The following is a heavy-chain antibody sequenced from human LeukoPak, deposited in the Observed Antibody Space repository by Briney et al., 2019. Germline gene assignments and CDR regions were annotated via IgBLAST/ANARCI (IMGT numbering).Heavy chain of an antibody. J-gene: IGHJ5*02. CDR1: GFTFSNAW. D-gene: IGHD5-12*01. CDR2: IKSKTDGGTT. CDR3: TNTRDQVDPDT. V-gene: IGHV3-15*01. Sequence: GGSLRLSCAASGFTFSNAWMSWVRQAPVKGLEWVGRIKSKTDGGTTDDAEPVKGRFTISRDESKNTLYMQMHTLKTEDTAVYYCTNTRDQVDPDTWGQGTLVTVSS.